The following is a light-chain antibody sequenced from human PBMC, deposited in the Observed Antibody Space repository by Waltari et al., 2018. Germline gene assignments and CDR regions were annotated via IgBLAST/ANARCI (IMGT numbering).Light chain of an antibody. CDR3: QQRRDWPLT. CDR1: QSVTNY. J-gene: IGKJ4*01. Sequence: DIVLTQSPAILSLSPGERASLSGRASQSVTNYLSWYQQQPGQAPRLLIYDNSNRATGIPARFSGSGFGTDFTLTISSLEPEDFAVYYCQQRRDWPLTFGGGTKVEI. V-gene: IGKV3-11*01. CDR2: DNS.